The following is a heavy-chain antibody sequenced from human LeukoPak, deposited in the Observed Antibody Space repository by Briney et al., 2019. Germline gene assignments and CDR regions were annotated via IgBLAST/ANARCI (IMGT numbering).Heavy chain of an antibody. D-gene: IGHD3-16*01. CDR3: TGGAGWLIDY. Sequence: GGSLRLSCAASGFSFGRHWMNWVRQAPGKGLEWVANIRQDGSEKNYVDSVKGRFTISRDNAKNSLFLQMDSLRAEDTAVYYCTGGAGWLIDYWGQGTLVTVSS. CDR1: GFSFGRHW. CDR2: IRQDGSEK. V-gene: IGHV3-7*03. J-gene: IGHJ4*02.